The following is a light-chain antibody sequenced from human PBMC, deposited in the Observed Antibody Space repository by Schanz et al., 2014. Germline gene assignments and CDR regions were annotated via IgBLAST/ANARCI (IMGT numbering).Light chain of an antibody. CDR2: DVS. V-gene: IGLV2-11*01. J-gene: IGLJ3*02. CDR3: SSYTSSNTGV. Sequence: QSALTQPRSVSGSPGQSVTISCTGTSSDVGGYNYVSWYQQHPGKAPKLMIYDVSNRPSGVSDRFSGSKSGNTASLTISGLLAEDEADYYCSSYTSSNTGVFGGGTKLTVL. CDR1: SSDVGGYNY.